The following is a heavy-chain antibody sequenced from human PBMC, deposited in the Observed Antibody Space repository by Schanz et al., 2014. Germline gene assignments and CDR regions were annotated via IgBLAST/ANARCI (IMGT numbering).Heavy chain of an antibody. V-gene: IGHV3-30*04. CDR3: ARDKNYDDSAEYGMDV. D-gene: IGHD3-22*01. CDR1: GFSFSTYA. CDR2: ISKDGSSK. Sequence: QVQLVESGGGVVQPGRSLRLSCAASGFSFSTYAIHWVRQAPGKGLEWVAVISKDGSSKYSADSVKGRFTIARDNSKNTLFLQMNSLRAEDAAVYRCARDKNYDDSAEYGMDVWGQGTTVTVSS. J-gene: IGHJ6*02.